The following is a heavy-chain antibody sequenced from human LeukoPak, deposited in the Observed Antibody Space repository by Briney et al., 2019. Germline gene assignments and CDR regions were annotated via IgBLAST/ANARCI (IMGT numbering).Heavy chain of an antibody. CDR2: INHSGST. Sequence: PSETLSLTCAVYGGSFSGYYWSWIRQPPGKGLEWIGEINHSGSTNYNPSLKSRVTISVDTSKNQFSLKLSSVTAADTAVYYWARSWGYCDGSGSPEKYDYWGQGTLVTVSS. V-gene: IGHV4-34*01. CDR1: GGSFSGYY. CDR3: ARSWGYCDGSGSPEKYDY. J-gene: IGHJ4*02. D-gene: IGHD3-10*01.